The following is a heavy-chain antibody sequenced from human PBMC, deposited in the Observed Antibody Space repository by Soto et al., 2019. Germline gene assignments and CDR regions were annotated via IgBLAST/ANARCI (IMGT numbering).Heavy chain of an antibody. J-gene: IGHJ4*02. V-gene: IGHV4-38-2*01. CDR3: ARGVAVAGRAFDS. D-gene: IGHD6-19*01. Sequence: PSETLSLTCDVSGYSISGDYYWAWIRQPPGKGLEWIASISHSGSAYSNPSLKSRVAISVDSSRNHFSLTMKFVTAADTAVYYCARGVAVAGRAFDSWGQGTLVTVS. CDR2: ISHSGSA. CDR1: GYSISGDYY.